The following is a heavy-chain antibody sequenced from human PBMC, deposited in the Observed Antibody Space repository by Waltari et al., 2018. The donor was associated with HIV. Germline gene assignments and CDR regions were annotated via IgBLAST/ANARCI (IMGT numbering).Heavy chain of an antibody. V-gene: IGHV4-61*02. D-gene: IGHD3-3*01. J-gene: IGHJ5*02. Sequence: QVQLQESGPGLVEPSQTLSPTCTVSGGSISSGSYYWTWYRQPAGKGLELIVRIYTSGSTNYNPSLKSRVTISVDTSKNQFSLKLRSVTAADTAVYYCARAYYDFWSGTGSSGNWFDPWGQGTLVTVSS. CDR1: GGSISSGSYY. CDR2: IYTSGST. CDR3: ARAYYDFWSGTGSSGNWFDP.